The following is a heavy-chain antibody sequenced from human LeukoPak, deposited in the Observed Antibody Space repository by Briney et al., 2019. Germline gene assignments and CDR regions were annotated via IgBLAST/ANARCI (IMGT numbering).Heavy chain of an antibody. CDR3: ARIGGRLNWFDP. CDR2: INPNSACT. D-gene: IGHD3-16*01. J-gene: IGHJ5*02. V-gene: IGHV1-2*02. Sequence: ASVKVSCKASGYTFTGYYIHWVRQAPGQGLEWMGWINPNSACTNYAQKFQGRVSMTRDTSISTAYMELSRLRSDDTAVYYCARIGGRLNWFDPWGQGTLVTVSS. CDR1: GYTFTGYY.